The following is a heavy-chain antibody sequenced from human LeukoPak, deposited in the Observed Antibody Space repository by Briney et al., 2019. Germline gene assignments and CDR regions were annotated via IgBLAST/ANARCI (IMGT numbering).Heavy chain of an antibody. J-gene: IGHJ4*02. Sequence: GGSLRLYCAASGFTFSNAWMSSVRQAPGKGLEWVGRIESKTDGGTTDYAAPVKGRFTISRDDSKNTLYLQMNSLKTEVTAVYYCTTIRYFDWLLAYWGQGTLVTVSS. CDR3: TTIRYFDWLLAY. CDR1: GFTFSNAW. CDR2: IESKTDGGTT. D-gene: IGHD3-9*01. V-gene: IGHV3-15*04.